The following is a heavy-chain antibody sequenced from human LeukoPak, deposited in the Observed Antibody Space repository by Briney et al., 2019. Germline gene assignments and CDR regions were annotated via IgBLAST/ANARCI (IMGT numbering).Heavy chain of an antibody. Sequence: ASVKVSCKASGYTFTGYYMHWVRQAPGQGLEWMGWINPNSGGTNYAQKFQGRVTMTRDTSISTAYMELSRLRSDDTAVYYCATLSQVYSSGWYDAFEIWAQGTRVTVSS. V-gene: IGHV1-2*02. CDR3: ATLSQVYSSGWYDAFEI. D-gene: IGHD6-19*01. J-gene: IGHJ3*02. CDR1: GYTFTGYY. CDR2: INPNSGGT.